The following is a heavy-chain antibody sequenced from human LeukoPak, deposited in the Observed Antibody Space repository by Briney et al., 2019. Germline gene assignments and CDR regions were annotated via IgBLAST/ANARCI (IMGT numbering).Heavy chain of an antibody. CDR3: ARDAVAGTFVDY. J-gene: IGHJ4*02. Sequence: PGGSLRLSCAASGFTFSSYGMNWVRQAPGKGLEWVSYISRSSGSIYYAESVKGRFTISRDNAKKSLYLQMNSLRAEDTAVYYCARDAVAGTFVDYWGQGTLVTVS. CDR2: ISRSSGSI. D-gene: IGHD6-19*01. CDR1: GFTFSSYG. V-gene: IGHV3-48*01.